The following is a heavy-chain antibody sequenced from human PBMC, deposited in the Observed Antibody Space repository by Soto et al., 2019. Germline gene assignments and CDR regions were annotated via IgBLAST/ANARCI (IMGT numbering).Heavy chain of an antibody. CDR2: ISTYNGNT. J-gene: IGHJ4*02. V-gene: IGHV1-18*01. Sequence: QVQLVQSGAEVKKPGASVKVSCKASGYTFNTYGMSWVRQAPGQGLDWMGWISTYNGNTKYAERLQGRVTMTTDTTKGTSYMEVRDLRSEDTGVYFCARGPTEFSDYRCKYFLDYWGQGTLVTVSS. CDR1: GYTFNTYG. D-gene: IGHD3-3*01. CDR3: ARGPTEFSDYRCKYFLDY.